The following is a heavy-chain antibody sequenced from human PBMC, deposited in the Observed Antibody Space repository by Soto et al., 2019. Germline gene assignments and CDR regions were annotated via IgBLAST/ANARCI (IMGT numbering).Heavy chain of an antibody. CDR1: GFTFSSYG. CDR2: ISYDGSNK. J-gene: IGHJ4*02. Sequence: QVQLVESGGGVVQPGRSLRLSCAASGFTFSSYGMHWVRQAPGKGLEWVAVISYDGSNKYYADSVKGRFTISRDNPKNTLYLQMNSLRAEDTAVYYCAKDLRSSGPGDYWGQGTLVTVSS. V-gene: IGHV3-30*18. CDR3: AKDLRSSGPGDY. D-gene: IGHD3-22*01.